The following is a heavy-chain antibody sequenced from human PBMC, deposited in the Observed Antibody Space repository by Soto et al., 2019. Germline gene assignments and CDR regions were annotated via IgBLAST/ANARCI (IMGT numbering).Heavy chain of an antibody. D-gene: IGHD5-12*01. J-gene: IGHJ6*02. CDR3: ARDFMSGYDFYYYYYGMDV. V-gene: IGHV3-33*01. Sequence: GGSLRLSCAASGFTFSSYGMHWVRQAPGKGLEWVAVIWYDGSNKYYADSVKGRFTISRDNSKNTLYLQMNSLRAEDTAVYYCARDFMSGYDFYYYYYGMDVWGQGTTVTVSS. CDR2: IWYDGSNK. CDR1: GFTFSSYG.